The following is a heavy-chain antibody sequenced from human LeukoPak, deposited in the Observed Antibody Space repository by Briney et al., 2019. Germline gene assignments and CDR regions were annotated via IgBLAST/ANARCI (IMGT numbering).Heavy chain of an antibody. Sequence: GGSLRLSCAASGFTFSNYAMSWVRQAPGKGLEWVSTISGSGDSTYCADSVKGRFTISRDNSKNTLYLQMNSLRAEDTAVYYCAKASRLLHGSGSYPGYFDYWGQGALVTVSS. J-gene: IGHJ4*02. CDR1: GFTFSNYA. V-gene: IGHV3-23*01. CDR2: ISGSGDST. D-gene: IGHD3-10*01. CDR3: AKASRLLHGSGSYPGYFDY.